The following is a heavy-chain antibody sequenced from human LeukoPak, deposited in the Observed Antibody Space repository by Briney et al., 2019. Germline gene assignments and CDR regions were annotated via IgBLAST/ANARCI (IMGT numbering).Heavy chain of an antibody. D-gene: IGHD3-22*01. CDR2: INPDSGVT. J-gene: IGHJ4*02. CDR3: TTCTTMIEVL. Sequence: ASVKVSCKASGYTFSGYYMHWVRQAPGQGLEWMGWINPDSGVTHYVQKFQDRVTMTRDASISTFYLEVSRLRSDDTAVYFCTTCTTMIEVLWGQGTLVTVSS. V-gene: IGHV1-2*02. CDR1: GYTFSGYY.